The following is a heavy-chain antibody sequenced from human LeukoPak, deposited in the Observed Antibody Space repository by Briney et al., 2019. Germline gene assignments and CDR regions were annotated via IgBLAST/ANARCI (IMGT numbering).Heavy chain of an antibody. Sequence: SETLSLTCTVSGGSISSYYWSWTRQPPGKGLEWIGYIYYSGSTNYNPSLKSRVTISVDTSKNQFSLKLSSVTAADTAVYYCARGEGLYSYGLVTFDYWGQGTLVTVSS. CDR2: IYYSGST. CDR3: ARGEGLYSYGLVTFDY. V-gene: IGHV4-59*01. CDR1: GGSISSYY. D-gene: IGHD5-18*01. J-gene: IGHJ4*02.